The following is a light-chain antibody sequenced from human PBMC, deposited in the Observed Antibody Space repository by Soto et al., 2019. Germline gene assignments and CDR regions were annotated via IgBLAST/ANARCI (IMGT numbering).Light chain of an antibody. J-gene: IGLJ1*01. CDR3: SSYSSSSTLV. CDR2: EVS. CDR1: SSDVGGYNY. Sequence: QSVLTQPASVSGSPGQSITIACTGTSSDVGGYNYVSWFQQHPGKAPKLMISEVSNRPSGVSNRFSASKPGNTASLTISGLQSEDEATYYCSSYSSSSTLVFGTGTKVTVL. V-gene: IGLV2-14*01.